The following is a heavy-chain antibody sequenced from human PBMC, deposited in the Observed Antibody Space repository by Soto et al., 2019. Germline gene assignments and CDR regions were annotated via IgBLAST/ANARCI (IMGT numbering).Heavy chain of an antibody. CDR2: IYSGDST. V-gene: IGHV3-66*01. Sequence: EVQLVEAGGGLVQPGGSLRLSCGASGFTVSSNYMSWVRQAPGKGLEWVSVIYSGDSTYYADSVKGRFTISRDNSKNTLYLQMNSLRAEDTAVYYCARDRNTLYGMDVWGQGTTVTVSS. J-gene: IGHJ6*02. CDR3: ARDRNTLYGMDV. D-gene: IGHD2-2*02. CDR1: GFTVSSNY.